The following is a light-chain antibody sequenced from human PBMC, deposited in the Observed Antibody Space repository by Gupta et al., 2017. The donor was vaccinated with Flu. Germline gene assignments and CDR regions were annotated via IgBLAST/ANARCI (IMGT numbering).Light chain of an antibody. CDR3: QRTTDYPFS. CDR1: QNIDES. J-gene: IGKJ2*03. CDR2: HAS. Sequence: PSTLSAAVGDRATITCRATQNIDESLKWYQCGLGLSPTPLLYHASTVGSGVPSRFSGSGSGTDFTLSIDILHPEDFATYHCQRTTDYPFSFGPGTQLDIE. V-gene: IGKV1-5*01.